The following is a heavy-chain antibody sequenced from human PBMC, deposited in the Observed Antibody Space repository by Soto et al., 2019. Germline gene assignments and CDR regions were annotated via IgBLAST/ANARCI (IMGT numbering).Heavy chain of an antibody. CDR1: GYTFTSYA. CDR3: ASALGLYVGHDP. J-gene: IGHJ5*02. CDR2: INAGNGNT. Sequence: QVPLVQSGAEVKQPGASVKVSCKASGYTFTSYAMHWVRQAPGQRLEWMGWINAGNGNTKYSQKFQGRVTITRDTSASRSDQEPSRPTSEDTAVYYCASALGLYVGHDPWGQGTLVTVSS. D-gene: IGHD3-16*01. V-gene: IGHV1-3*01.